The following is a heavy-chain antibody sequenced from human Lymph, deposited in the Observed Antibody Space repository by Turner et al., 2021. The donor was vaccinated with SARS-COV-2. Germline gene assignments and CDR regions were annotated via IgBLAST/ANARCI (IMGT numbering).Heavy chain of an antibody. D-gene: IGHD2-15*01. J-gene: IGHJ4*02. CDR1: GFTFIGYG. CDR2: ISYDGSNK. CDR3: AKQGGGRYCSGGSCYRGYFDY. Sequence: QVQLVESGGGLVQPGRSLRLSCAASGFTFIGYGMYWVRQAPGKGLEWVAVISYDGSNKYYADSVKGRFTISRDNSKNTLYMQMNSLRAEDTAVYYCAKQGGGRYCSGGSCYRGYFDYWGQGTLVTVSS. V-gene: IGHV3-30*18.